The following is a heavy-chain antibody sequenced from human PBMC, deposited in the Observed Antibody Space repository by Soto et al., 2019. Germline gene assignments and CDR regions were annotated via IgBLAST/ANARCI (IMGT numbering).Heavy chain of an antibody. CDR2: INAGNGNT. V-gene: IGHV1-3*01. J-gene: IGHJ2*01. CDR3: ARGGSLYWYFDL. Sequence: QVQLVQSGAEVKTPGASVKVSCKASGYTFTSYAMHWVRQAPGQRLEWMGWINAGNGNTKYSQKFQGRVTITRDTSASTAYMELSSLRSEDTAVYYCARGGSLYWYFDLWGRGTLVTVYS. CDR1: GYTFTSYA. D-gene: IGHD1-26*01.